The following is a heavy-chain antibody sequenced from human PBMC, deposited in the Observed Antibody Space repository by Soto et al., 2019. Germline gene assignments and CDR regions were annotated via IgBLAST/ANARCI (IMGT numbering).Heavy chain of an antibody. J-gene: IGHJ4*02. D-gene: IGHD2-15*01. CDR2: IYLDDDK. Sequence: QITLKESGPTLVKPTQTLTLTCTFSGFSLSTSGVGVGWIRQPPGKALEWLAVIYLDDDKRYSPSLKSRLTITKDTSKNQVVLTMTNMDPVDTATYYCAHRRPSAAFDYWGQGTLVTVSS. V-gene: IGHV2-5*02. CDR3: AHRRPSAAFDY. CDR1: GFSLSTSGVG.